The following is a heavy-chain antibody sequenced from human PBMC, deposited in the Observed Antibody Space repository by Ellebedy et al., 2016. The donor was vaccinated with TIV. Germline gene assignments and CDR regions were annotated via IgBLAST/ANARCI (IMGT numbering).Heavy chain of an antibody. Sequence: SLKISXAASGFTFDDYAMHWVRQAPGKGLEWVSGISWNSGSIGYADSVKGRFTISRDNAKNSLYLQMNSLRAEDTALYYCAKDADYDSSGYYDYWGQGTLVTVSS. CDR3: AKDADYDSSGYYDY. V-gene: IGHV3-9*01. J-gene: IGHJ4*02. CDR1: GFTFDDYA. CDR2: ISWNSGSI. D-gene: IGHD3-22*01.